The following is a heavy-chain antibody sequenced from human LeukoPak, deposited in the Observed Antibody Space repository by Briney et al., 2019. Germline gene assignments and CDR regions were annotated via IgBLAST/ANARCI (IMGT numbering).Heavy chain of an antibody. D-gene: IGHD5-12*01. Sequence: SETLSLTCTVSGGSISPYYWSWIRQPPGKGLEWIGSIYHSGSTYYNPSLKSRFTISVDTSKNQFSLKVNAVTPADTAVYYCGNCGGGGYDPHFDYWGQGTLVTVSS. CDR2: IYHSGST. V-gene: IGHV4-59*01. J-gene: IGHJ4*02. CDR3: GNCGGGGYDPHFDY. CDR1: GGSISPYY.